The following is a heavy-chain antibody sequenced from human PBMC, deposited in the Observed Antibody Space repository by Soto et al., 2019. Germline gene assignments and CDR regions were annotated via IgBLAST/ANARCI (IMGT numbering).Heavy chain of an antibody. V-gene: IGHV1-3*01. CDR2: INAGNGNT. CDR1: GYTFTSYA. D-gene: IGHD3-10*01. J-gene: IGHJ5*02. Sequence: ASVKVSCKASGYTFTSYAIHWVRQAPGQRLEWMGWINAGNGNTKYSQKFQGRVTITRDTSASTAYMELSSLRSEDTAVYYCARGVLLDWFDPWGQGTLVTVSS. CDR3: ARGVLLDWFDP.